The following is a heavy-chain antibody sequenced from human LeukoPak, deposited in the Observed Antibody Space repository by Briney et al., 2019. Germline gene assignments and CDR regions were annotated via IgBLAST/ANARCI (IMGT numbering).Heavy chain of an antibody. CDR1: KFTISNYA. CDR2: VSNDGGYK. CDR3: ARGAKVPGAGLGRYFDY. J-gene: IGHJ4*02. Sequence: PGGSLELSCAASKFTISNYAFHWVRQARGKGLEWVAVVSNDGGYKYYTDSVKGRFTISIDSSKNTLYLEMDSLRTEDTAIYYCARGAKVPGAGLGRYFDYWGQGMLVTVSS. D-gene: IGHD6-19*01. V-gene: IGHV3-30*04.